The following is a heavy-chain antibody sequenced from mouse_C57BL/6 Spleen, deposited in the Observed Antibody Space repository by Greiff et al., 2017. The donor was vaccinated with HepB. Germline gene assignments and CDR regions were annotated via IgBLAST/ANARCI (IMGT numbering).Heavy chain of an antibody. J-gene: IGHJ4*01. V-gene: IGHV1-76*01. D-gene: IGHD4-1*01. Sequence: QVQLKESGAELVRPGASVKLSCKASGYTFTDYYINWVKQRPGQGLEWIARIYPGSGNTYYNEKFKGKATLTAEKSSSTAYMQLSSLTSEDSAVYFCARRAGTRGYAMDYWGQGTSVTVSS. CDR1: GYTFTDYY. CDR3: ARRAGTRGYAMDY. CDR2: IYPGSGNT.